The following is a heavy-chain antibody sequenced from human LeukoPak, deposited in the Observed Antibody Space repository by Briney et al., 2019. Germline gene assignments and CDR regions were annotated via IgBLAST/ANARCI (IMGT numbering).Heavy chain of an antibody. J-gene: IGHJ4*02. CDR3: ARQGIGGYYDFWSFDY. V-gene: IGHV4-38-2*01. Sequence: SETLSLTCAVSGYSISSGYYWGWIRQSPGKGLEWIGSIYHSGSTYYNPSLKSRVTISVDTSKNQFSLKLSSVTAADTAVYYCARQGIGGYYDFWSFDYWGQGTLVTVSS. CDR1: GYSISSGYY. CDR2: IYHSGST. D-gene: IGHD3-3*01.